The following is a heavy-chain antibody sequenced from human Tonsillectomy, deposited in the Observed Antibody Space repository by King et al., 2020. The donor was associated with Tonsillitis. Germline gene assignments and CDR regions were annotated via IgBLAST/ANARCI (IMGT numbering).Heavy chain of an antibody. D-gene: IGHD5-12*01. J-gene: IGHJ3*01. Sequence: VQLVESGGGLVQPGGSLRLSCAASGFTFTNYAMSWVRQAPGKGLEWVSAISGSGGSTFSADSVKGRFTISRDNSKNTLYLRMNSLRAEDTAIYYCAKDKVATMPRDAFDFWGQGTMVTVSS. V-gene: IGHV3-23*04. CDR1: GFTFTNYA. CDR3: AKDKVATMPRDAFDF. CDR2: ISGSGGST.